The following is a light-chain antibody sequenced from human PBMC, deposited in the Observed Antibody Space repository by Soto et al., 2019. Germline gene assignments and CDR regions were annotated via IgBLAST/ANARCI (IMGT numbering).Light chain of an antibody. CDR3: QSYDSSLSAAV. J-gene: IGLJ2*01. CDR2: SNN. CDR1: SSNIGAGYD. V-gene: IGLV1-40*01. Sequence: QSVLTQPPSVSGAPGQKVIISCTGSSSNIGAGYDVHWYQQLPGTAPKLLIYSNNNRPSGVPDRLSGSKSGTSASLAITGLQVEDEADYYCQSYDSSLSAAVFGGGTKHTVL.